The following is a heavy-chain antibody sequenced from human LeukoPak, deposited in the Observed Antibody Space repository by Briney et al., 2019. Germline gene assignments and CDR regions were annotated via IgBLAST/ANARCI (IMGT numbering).Heavy chain of an antibody. CDR1: GGSFSGYY. Sequence: PSETLSLTCAVYGGSFSGYYWSWIRQPPGKGLEWIGEINHSGSTNYNPSLKSRVTISVDASKNQFSLKLSSVTAADTAVYYCARERPSYYDILTGYYPRSLPYYFDYWGQGTLVTVSS. D-gene: IGHD3-9*01. CDR2: INHSGST. CDR3: ARERPSYYDILTGYYPRSLPYYFDY. V-gene: IGHV4-34*01. J-gene: IGHJ4*02.